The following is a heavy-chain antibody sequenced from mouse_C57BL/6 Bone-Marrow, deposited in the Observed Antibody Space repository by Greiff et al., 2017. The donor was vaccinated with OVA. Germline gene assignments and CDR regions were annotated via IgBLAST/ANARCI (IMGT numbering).Heavy chain of an antibody. CDR2: IDPETGGT. Sequence: SGAELVRPGASVTLSCKASGYTFTDYEMHWVKQTPVHGLEWIGAIDPETGGTAYNQKFKGKAILTADKSSSTAYMELRSLTSEDSAVYYCTRRGRKAWFAYWGQGTLVTVSA. J-gene: IGHJ3*01. V-gene: IGHV1-15*01. CDR3: TRRGRKAWFAY. CDR1: GYTFTDYE.